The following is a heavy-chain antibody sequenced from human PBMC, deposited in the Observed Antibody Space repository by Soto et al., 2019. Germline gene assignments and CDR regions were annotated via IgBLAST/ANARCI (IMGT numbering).Heavy chain of an antibody. J-gene: IGHJ6*02. V-gene: IGHV3-23*01. CDR1: GFTFSSYA. Sequence: EVQLLESGGGLVQPGGSLRLSCAASGFTFSSYAMTWVRQAPGKGLEWVSVISGSGGTTHYADSVKGRITISRDNFKNMLYLQMNSLGAEDTAVFYCARYCTSSSCNPAPYARDVWGQGTTVTVSS. CDR2: ISGSGGTT. CDR3: ARYCTSSSCNPAPYARDV. D-gene: IGHD2-2*01.